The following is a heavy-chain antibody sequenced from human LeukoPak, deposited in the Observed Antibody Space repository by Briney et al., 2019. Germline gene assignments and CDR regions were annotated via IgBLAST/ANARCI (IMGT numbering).Heavy chain of an antibody. CDR1: GGTFSSYA. CDR3: ARARYYYDSSGYYSDYYYYGMDV. D-gene: IGHD3-22*01. J-gene: IGHJ6*02. Sequence: SVKVSCKASGGTFSSYAISWVRQAPGQGLEWMGGIIPVFGTANYAQKFQGRVTITADESTSTAYMELSSLRSEDTAVYYCARARYYYDSSGYYSDYYYYGMDVWGQGTTVTVSS. V-gene: IGHV1-69*01. CDR2: IIPVFGTA.